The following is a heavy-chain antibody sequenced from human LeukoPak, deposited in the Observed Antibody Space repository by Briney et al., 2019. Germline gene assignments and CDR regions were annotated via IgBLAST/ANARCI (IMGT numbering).Heavy chain of an antibody. D-gene: IGHD5-12*01. CDR3: ASKGGYDHH. Sequence: GGSLRLSCVTSGFTFSSHWMFWVRQAPGKGLEWVANVNQDGGAKLYVDSVKGRFTISRDNAKNSLYLQMTSLRVEDTAVYFCASKGGYDHHWGQGTLVTVSS. J-gene: IGHJ4*02. CDR2: VNQDGGAK. V-gene: IGHV3-7*01. CDR1: GFTFSSHW.